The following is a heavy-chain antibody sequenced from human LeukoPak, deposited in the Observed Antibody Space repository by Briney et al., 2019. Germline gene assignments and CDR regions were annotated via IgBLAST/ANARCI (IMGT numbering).Heavy chain of an antibody. V-gene: IGHV1-24*01. CDR1: GYTLTELS. Sequence: ASVKVSCKVSGYTLTELSMHWVRQAHGKGLEWMGGFDREDGETIYAQKFQGRVTMTEDTSTDTAYMELSSLRSEDTAVYYCASFYGSGSYSYYGMDVWGKGTTVTVSS. D-gene: IGHD3-10*01. CDR3: ASFYGSGSYSYYGMDV. CDR2: FDREDGET. J-gene: IGHJ6*04.